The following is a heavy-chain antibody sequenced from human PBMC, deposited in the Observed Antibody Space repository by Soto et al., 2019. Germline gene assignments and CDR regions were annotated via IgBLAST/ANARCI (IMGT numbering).Heavy chain of an antibody. D-gene: IGHD3-10*01. V-gene: IGHV4-39*01. CDR1: GGSISSSSYY. J-gene: IGHJ4*02. CDR2: IYYSGST. CDR3: ATHYYGSGSYSNY. Sequence: QLQLQESGPGLVKPSETLSLTCTVSGGSISSSSYYWGWIRQPPGKGLEWIGSIYYSGSTYYNPSLKSRVTIPVDTSKNQFSLKLSSVTAADTAVYYCATHYYGSGSYSNYWGQGTLVTVSS.